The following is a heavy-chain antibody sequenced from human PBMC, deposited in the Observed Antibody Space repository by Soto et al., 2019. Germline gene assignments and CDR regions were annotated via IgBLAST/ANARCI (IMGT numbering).Heavy chain of an antibody. V-gene: IGHV1-18*01. CDR1: GYTFTSYG. D-gene: IGHD1-26*01. Sequence: ASVKVSCKASGYTFTSYGISWVRQAPGQGLEWMGWISAYNGNTNYAQKLQGRVTMTTDTSTSTAYMELRSLRSDDTAVYYCARETPIVGARPSLGDYGMDVWGQGTTVTVSS. J-gene: IGHJ6*02. CDR3: ARETPIVGARPSLGDYGMDV. CDR2: ISAYNGNT.